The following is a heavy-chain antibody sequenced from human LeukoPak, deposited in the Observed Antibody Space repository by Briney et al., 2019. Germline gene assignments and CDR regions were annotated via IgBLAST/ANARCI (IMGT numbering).Heavy chain of an antibody. CDR3: ATSIRFLEWLPPSGYMDV. Sequence: GASVKVSCKASGFTFTKYYIHWVRQAPGQGLEWMGILNPSDGSTNYAQKFQGRVTITADESTSTAYMEVSSLRSEDTAVYYCATSIRFLEWLPPSGYMDVWGKGTTVTVSS. CDR1: GFTFTKYY. D-gene: IGHD3-3*01. J-gene: IGHJ6*03. V-gene: IGHV1-46*01. CDR2: LNPSDGST.